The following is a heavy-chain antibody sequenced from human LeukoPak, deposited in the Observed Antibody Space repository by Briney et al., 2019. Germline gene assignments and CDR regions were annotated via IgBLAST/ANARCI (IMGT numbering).Heavy chain of an antibody. CDR3: ARDYVVFLGSGGNDLDY. CDR2: ISAYNGNT. Sequence: ASVKVSCKASGYTFTSYGISWVRQAPGQGLEWMGWISAYNGNTNYAQKLQGRVTVTTDTSTSTAYMELRSLRSDDTAVYYCARDYVVFLGSGGNDLDYWGQGTLVTVSS. V-gene: IGHV1-18*01. J-gene: IGHJ4*02. CDR1: GYTFTSYG. D-gene: IGHD5-12*01.